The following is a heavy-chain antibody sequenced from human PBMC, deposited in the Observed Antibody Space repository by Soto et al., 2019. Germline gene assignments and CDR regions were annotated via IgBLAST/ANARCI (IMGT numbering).Heavy chain of an antibody. CDR1: GFTFRSSA. CDR3: AKRWSNRFLAPRDYFYY. D-gene: IGHD3-3*01. CDR2: ISGSGDNT. Sequence: GSLRLSCAASGFTFRSSAMSWVRQAPGKGLEWVSVISGSGDNTYHADSVKGRFTISRDNAKNTLYLQMNSLRAEDTAIYYCAKRWSNRFLAPRDYFYYWGQGTLVTVSS. J-gene: IGHJ4*02. V-gene: IGHV3-23*01.